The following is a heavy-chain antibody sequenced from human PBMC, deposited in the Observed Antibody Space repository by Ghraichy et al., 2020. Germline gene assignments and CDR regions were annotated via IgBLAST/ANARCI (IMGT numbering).Heavy chain of an antibody. Sequence: GGSLRLSCAASGFTFSSYWMSWVRQAPGKGLEWVANIKQDGSEKYYVDSVKGRFTISRDNAKNSLYLQMNSLRAEDTAVYYCARAEFNQLPELISDYYYYYGMDVWGQGTTVTVSS. CDR1: GFTFSSYW. D-gene: IGHD2-2*01. CDR3: ARAEFNQLPELISDYYYYYGMDV. J-gene: IGHJ6*02. V-gene: IGHV3-7*01. CDR2: IKQDGSEK.